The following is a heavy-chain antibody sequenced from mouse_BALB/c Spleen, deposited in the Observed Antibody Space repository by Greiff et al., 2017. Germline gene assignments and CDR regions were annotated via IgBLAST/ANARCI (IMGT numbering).Heavy chain of an antibody. Sequence: EVMLVESGGGLVQPGGSMKLSCVASGFTFSNYWMNWVRQSPEKGLEWVAEIRLKSNNYATHYAESVKGRFTISRDDSKSSVYLQMNNLRAEDTGIYYCTSYYYGSRDYAMDYWGQGTSVTVSS. J-gene: IGHJ4*01. D-gene: IGHD1-1*01. CDR1: GFTFSNYW. CDR2: IRLKSNNYAT. CDR3: TSYYYGSRDYAMDY. V-gene: IGHV6-6*02.